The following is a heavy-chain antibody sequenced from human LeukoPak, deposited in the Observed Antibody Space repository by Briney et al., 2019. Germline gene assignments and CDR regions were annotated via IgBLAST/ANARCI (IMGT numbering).Heavy chain of an antibody. V-gene: IGHV3-23*01. D-gene: IGHD6-13*01. CDR3: AKLTNIANFDY. Sequence: GGSLRLSCAASGFTFSDYYMSWIRQAPGKGLEWVSAISGSGGSTYYADSVKGRFTISRDNSKNTLYLQMNSLRAEDTAVYYCAKLTNIANFDYWGQGTLVTVSS. J-gene: IGHJ4*02. CDR1: GFTFSDYY. CDR2: ISGSGGST.